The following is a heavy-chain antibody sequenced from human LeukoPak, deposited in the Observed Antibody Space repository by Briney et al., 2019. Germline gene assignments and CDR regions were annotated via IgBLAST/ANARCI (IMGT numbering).Heavy chain of an antibody. D-gene: IGHD6-19*01. V-gene: IGHV4-4*02. CDR1: GGSISSSNW. Sequence: SGTLSLTCAVSGGSISSSNWWSWVRQPPGKGLGWIGEIYHSGSTNYNPSLKSRVTISVDKSKNQFSLKLSSVTAADTAVYYCARATIAVAGTTFDIWGQGTMVTVSS. CDR2: IYHSGST. CDR3: ARATIAVAGTTFDI. J-gene: IGHJ3*02.